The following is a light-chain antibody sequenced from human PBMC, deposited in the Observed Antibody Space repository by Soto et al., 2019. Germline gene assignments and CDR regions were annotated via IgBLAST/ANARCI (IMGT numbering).Light chain of an antibody. J-gene: IGLJ1*01. Sequence: QSVLTQPASVSGSPGQSITISCTGTSSDVGGYNYVSWYQQHPGKAPKLTIYEVSNRPSGVSNRFSGSKSGNTASLTISGLQAEDEADYYCSSYTSSSTPCVFGTGT. CDR3: SSYTSSSTPCV. V-gene: IGLV2-14*01. CDR2: EVS. CDR1: SSDVGGYNY.